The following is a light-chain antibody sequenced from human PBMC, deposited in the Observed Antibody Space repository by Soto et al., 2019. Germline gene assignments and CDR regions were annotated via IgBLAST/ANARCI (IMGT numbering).Light chain of an antibody. J-gene: IGKJ1*01. CDR3: QQRYSTPRK. CDR1: QSIVSY. Sequence: DVQMTHSPSSLYASVGDRVTITCRASQSIVSYLNWYQQKPGKDPNLLSYVASTLQSGVPSRFSGSGSGTDFTLTISSRQHEDFATYYFQQRYSTPRKFGQGTQVEIK. V-gene: IGKV1-39*01. CDR2: VAS.